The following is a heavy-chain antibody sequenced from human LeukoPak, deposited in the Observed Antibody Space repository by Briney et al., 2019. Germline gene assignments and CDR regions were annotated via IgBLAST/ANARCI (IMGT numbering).Heavy chain of an antibody. CDR3: ARLPTH. Sequence: PSETLSLTCTVSGGSISSFDWSWIRQPPGKGLEWIGNINYSGSIDYNPSLKSRVTISVDTSNNQFSLKLSSVTATDTAVYYCARLPTHWGQGTLVTVSS. V-gene: IGHV4-59*08. J-gene: IGHJ4*02. CDR2: INYSGSI. CDR1: GGSISSFD. D-gene: IGHD4-17*01.